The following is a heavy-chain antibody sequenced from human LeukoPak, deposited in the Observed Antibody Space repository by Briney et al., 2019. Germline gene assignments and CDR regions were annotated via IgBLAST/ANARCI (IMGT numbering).Heavy chain of an antibody. CDR2: IYYSGST. V-gene: IGHV4-59*08. CDR1: GGSISSYY. D-gene: IGHD3-3*01. J-gene: IGHJ4*02. CDR3: ARRRGDFWSDYYAFDY. Sequence: PSETLSLTCTVSGGSISSYYWSWLRQPPGKGLEWIGYIYYSGSTNYNSSLTSRVTISLDTSKNQFSLNLSSVTAADTAVYYCARRRGDFWSDYYAFDYWGQGTLVTISS.